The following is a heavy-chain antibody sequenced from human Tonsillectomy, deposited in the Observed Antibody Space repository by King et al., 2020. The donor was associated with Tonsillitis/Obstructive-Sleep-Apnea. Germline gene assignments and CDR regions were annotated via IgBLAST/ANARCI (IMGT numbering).Heavy chain of an antibody. CDR3: ARDHEYCSSTSCYYYYYYMDV. D-gene: IGHD2-2*01. Sequence: VQLVESGGGLVQPGGSLRLSCAASGFTFSSYWMHWVRQAPGKGLVWVSRINSDGSSTSYADSVKGRFTISRDNAKNTLYLQMNSLRAEDTAVYYCARDHEYCSSTSCYYYYYYMDVWGKGTMVTVSS. J-gene: IGHJ6*03. CDR2: INSDGSST. CDR1: GFTFSSYW. V-gene: IGHV3-74*01.